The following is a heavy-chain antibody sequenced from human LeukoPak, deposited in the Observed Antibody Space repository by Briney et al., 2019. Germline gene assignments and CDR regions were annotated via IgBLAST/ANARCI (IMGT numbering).Heavy chain of an antibody. CDR1: GGTFSSYA. CDR3: ARDQLRYCGGDCYAFDI. V-gene: IGHV1-69*01. D-gene: IGHD2-21*02. Sequence: GSSVKVSCKASGGTFSSYAISWVRQAPGQGLEWMGGIIPIFGTANYAQRFQGRVTITADESTSTAYMELSSLRSEVTAVYYCARDQLRYCGGDCYAFDIWGQGTMVTVSS. J-gene: IGHJ3*02. CDR2: IIPIFGTA.